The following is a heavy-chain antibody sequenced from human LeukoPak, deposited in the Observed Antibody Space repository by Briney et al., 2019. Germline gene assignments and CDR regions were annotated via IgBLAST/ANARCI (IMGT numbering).Heavy chain of an antibody. V-gene: IGHV1-18*01. CDR3: ARTLLITFGGVIAYYYYGMDV. Sequence: GASVKVSCKASGYTFTSYGISWVRQAPRQGLEWMEWISAYNGNTNYAQKLQGRVTMTTDTSTSTAYMELRSLRSDDTAVYYCARTLLITFGGVIAYYYYGMDVWGQGTTVTVSS. D-gene: IGHD3-16*02. J-gene: IGHJ6*02. CDR1: GYTFTSYG. CDR2: ISAYNGNT.